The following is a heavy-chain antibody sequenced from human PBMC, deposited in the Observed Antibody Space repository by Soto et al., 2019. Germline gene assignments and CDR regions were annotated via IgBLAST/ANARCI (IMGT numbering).Heavy chain of an antibody. D-gene: IGHD3-16*02. CDR1: GYTFTSYG. Sequence: ASVKVSCKASGYTFTSYGISWVRQAPGQGLEWMGWISAYNGNTNYAQKLQGRVTLTTDTSTSTAYMELRSLRSDDTAVYYCARCVYDYIWGSYRPSDAFDIWGQGTMVT. CDR3: ARCVYDYIWGSYRPSDAFDI. J-gene: IGHJ3*02. V-gene: IGHV1-18*01. CDR2: ISAYNGNT.